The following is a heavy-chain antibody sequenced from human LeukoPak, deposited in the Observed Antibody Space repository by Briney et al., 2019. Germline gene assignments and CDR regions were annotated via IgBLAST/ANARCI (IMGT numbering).Heavy chain of an antibody. CDR1: GYSFTSYW. J-gene: IGHJ5*02. Sequence: GESLKISCKGSGYSFTSYWIGWVRQMPGKGLEWMGIIYPGDSDTRYSPSFQGQGTISADKSISTAYLQWSSLKASDTAMYYCARSIVVVPAATYNWFDPWGQGTLVTVSS. D-gene: IGHD2-2*01. CDR2: IYPGDSDT. CDR3: ARSIVVVPAATYNWFDP. V-gene: IGHV5-51*01.